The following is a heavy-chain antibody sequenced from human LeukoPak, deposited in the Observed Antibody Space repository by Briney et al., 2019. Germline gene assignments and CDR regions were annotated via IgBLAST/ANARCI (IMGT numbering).Heavy chain of an antibody. CDR2: INSDGKST. V-gene: IGHV3-74*01. Sequence: GGFLRLSCAASGFXFSSYWIHWVRQGPGEGLVWVSRINSDGKSTSYADSVKGRFTISRDNAKDTLYLQMNSLRAEDTAVYFCAKSRAGSSGFYFDYWGQGTLVTVSS. CDR3: AKSRAGSSGFYFDY. CDR1: GFXFSSYW. D-gene: IGHD3-22*01. J-gene: IGHJ4*02.